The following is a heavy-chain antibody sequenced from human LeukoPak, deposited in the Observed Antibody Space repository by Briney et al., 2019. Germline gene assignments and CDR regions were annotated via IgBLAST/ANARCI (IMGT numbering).Heavy chain of an antibody. Sequence: SETLSLTCSVSGDSISSRSDFWGWIRQPPGKGLEWIGSVYYSGSTYYSPSLKSRVTISVDKSKNQFSLKLSSVTAADTAVYYCARTYAGSGAFDIWGQGTMVTVSS. J-gene: IGHJ3*02. V-gene: IGHV4-39*07. CDR1: GDSISSRSDF. CDR3: ARTYAGSGAFDI. CDR2: VYYSGST. D-gene: IGHD2-8*01.